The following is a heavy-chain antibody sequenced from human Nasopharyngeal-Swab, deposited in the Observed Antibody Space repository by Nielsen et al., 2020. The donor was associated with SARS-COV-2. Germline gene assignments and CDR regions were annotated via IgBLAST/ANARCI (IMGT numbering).Heavy chain of an antibody. Sequence: SETLSLTCTVSGGSISSYYWSWIRQPPGKGLEWIGYIYYSGSTNYNPSLKSRVTISVDTSKNQFSLKLSSVTAADTAVYYCAREGDSSGAFYIWGQGTMVTVSS. V-gene: IGHV4-59*01. J-gene: IGHJ3*02. CDR1: GGSISSYY. D-gene: IGHD3-22*01. CDR2: IYYSGST. CDR3: AREGDSSGAFYI.